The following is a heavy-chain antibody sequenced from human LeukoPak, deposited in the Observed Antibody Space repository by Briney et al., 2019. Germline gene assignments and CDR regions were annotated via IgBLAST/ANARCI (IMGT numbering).Heavy chain of an antibody. CDR3: AKDLPHYYESSAMGPFDY. CDR2: ISGSGDTT. Sequence: GGSLKLSCAASGFTFSSYAMSWVRQAPGKGLEWVSAISGSGDTTYYADSVKGRFTISRDNSKNTLYLQMTSLRAEDTAVYYCAKDLPHYYESSAMGPFDYWGQGTLVTVSS. CDR1: GFTFSSYA. D-gene: IGHD3-22*01. J-gene: IGHJ4*02. V-gene: IGHV3-23*01.